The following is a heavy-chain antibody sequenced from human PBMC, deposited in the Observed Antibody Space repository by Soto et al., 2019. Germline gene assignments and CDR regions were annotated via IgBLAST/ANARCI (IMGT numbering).Heavy chain of an antibody. D-gene: IGHD3-22*01. CDR1: GGSISSGNW. J-gene: IGHJ6*02. CDR3: ARNYYYDSSGYYFRTYYYYGMDV. CDR2: IYHSGST. Sequence: PSETLSLTCAVPGGSISSGNWWSWVRQPPGKGLEWIGEIYHSGSTNYNPSLKSRVTISVDKSKNQFSLKLSSVTAADTAVYYCARNYYYDSSGYYFRTYYYYGMDVWGQGTTVTV. V-gene: IGHV4-4*02.